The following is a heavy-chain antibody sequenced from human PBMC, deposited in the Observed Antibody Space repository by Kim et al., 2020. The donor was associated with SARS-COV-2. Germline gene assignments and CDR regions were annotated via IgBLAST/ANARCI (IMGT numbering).Heavy chain of an antibody. CDR2: IKRDGSEK. CDR3: ARAATYCWSTISCYDVGFDY. V-gene: IGHV3-7*01. Sequence: GGSLRLSCAASGFTFSSHWMSWVRQAPGKGLEWVANIKRDGSEKTYVDSVKGRFTISRDNAKNSMYLQMNSLRAEDTAVYYCARAATYCWSTISCYDVGFDYWGQGALVTVSS. J-gene: IGHJ4*02. CDR1: GFTFSSHW. D-gene: IGHD2-2*01.